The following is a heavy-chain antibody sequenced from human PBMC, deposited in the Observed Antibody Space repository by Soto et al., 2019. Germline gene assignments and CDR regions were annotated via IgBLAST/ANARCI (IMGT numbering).Heavy chain of an antibody. CDR2: IIPIFGTA. J-gene: IGHJ3*02. CDR1: GGTFSSYA. V-gene: IGHV1-69*01. D-gene: IGHD3-22*01. CDR3: ARVLKGYYDSSWYDFDN. Sequence: QVQLVQSGAEVKKPGSSVKVSCKASGGTFSSYAISWVRQAPGQGLEWMRWIIPIFGTANYAQKCQGRVTITADESTSTAYMELSSLRSEDTAVYYCARVLKGYYDSSWYDFDNWGQCTMVTVSS.